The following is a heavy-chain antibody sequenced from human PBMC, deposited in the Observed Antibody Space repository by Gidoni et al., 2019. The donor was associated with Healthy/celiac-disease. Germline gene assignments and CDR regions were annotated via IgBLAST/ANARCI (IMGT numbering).Heavy chain of an antibody. CDR3: AKEYYYDSSGYYFGWSN. V-gene: IGHV3-23*01. CDR2: ISGSGVST. J-gene: IGHJ4*02. D-gene: IGHD3-22*01. Sequence: EVQLLASGGGLVQPGGSLRLSCAASGFPFSSYAMSWVRQAPGKGLEWVSAISGSGVSTYYADSVKGRFTISRDNSKNTLYLQMNSLRAEDTAVYYCAKEYYYDSSGYYFGWSNWGQGTLVTVSS. CDR1: GFPFSSYA.